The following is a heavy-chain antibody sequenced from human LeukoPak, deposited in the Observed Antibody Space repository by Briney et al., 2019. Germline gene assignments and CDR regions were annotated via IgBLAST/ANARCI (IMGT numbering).Heavy chain of an antibody. D-gene: IGHD6-19*01. J-gene: IGHJ4*02. CDR2: ISAYKGNT. CDR3: ARDSLNSGWDFDY. Sequence: ASVKVSCKASGYTFTSYGIIWVRQAPGQGLEWMGWISAYKGNTKYAQKFQGRVTMTTDTSTRTVYTEVRSLRSDDTAVYYCARDSLNSGWDFDYWGQGTLVTVSS. V-gene: IGHV1-18*01. CDR1: GYTFTSYG.